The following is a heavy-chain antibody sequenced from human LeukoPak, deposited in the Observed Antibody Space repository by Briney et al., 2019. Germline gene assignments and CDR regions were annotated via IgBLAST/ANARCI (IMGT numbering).Heavy chain of an antibody. CDR3: AKSKYFDWLLSLDY. J-gene: IGHJ4*02. D-gene: IGHD3-9*01. Sequence: GGSLRLSCAASGFTFDDYTMHWVRQAPGKGLEWVSLISWDGGSTYYADSVKGRFTISRDNSKNSLYLQMNGLRAEDTALYYCAKSKYFDWLLSLDYWGQGTLVTVSS. CDR1: GFTFDDYT. CDR2: ISWDGGST. V-gene: IGHV3-43*01.